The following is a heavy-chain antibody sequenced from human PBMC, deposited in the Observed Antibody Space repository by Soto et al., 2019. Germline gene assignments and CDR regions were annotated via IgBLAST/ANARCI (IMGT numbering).Heavy chain of an antibody. Sequence: KPGGSLRLSCAASGFTFSSYSMNWVRQAPGKGLEWVSSISSSSSYIYYADSVKGRFTISRDNAKNSLYLQMNSLRAEDTAVYYCAREVVRLTGSYYYYYGMDVWGQGTTGTVSS. J-gene: IGHJ6*02. D-gene: IGHD3-9*01. CDR1: GFTFSSYS. CDR3: AREVVRLTGSYYYYYGMDV. CDR2: ISSSSSYI. V-gene: IGHV3-21*01.